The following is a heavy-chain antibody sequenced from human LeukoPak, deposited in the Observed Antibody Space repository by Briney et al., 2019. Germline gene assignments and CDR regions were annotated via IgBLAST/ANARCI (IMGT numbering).Heavy chain of an antibody. CDR1: GFTFSSYA. V-gene: IGHV3-48*01. J-gene: IGHJ4*02. CDR2: ISSSSSTI. Sequence: GGSLRLSCAASGFTFSSYAMSWVRQAPGKGLEWVSYISSSSSTIYYADSVKGRFTISRDNAKNSLYLQMNSLRAEDTAVYYCARDFGSYSSLPYYFDYWGQGTLVTVSS. D-gene: IGHD6-13*01. CDR3: ARDFGSYSSLPYYFDY.